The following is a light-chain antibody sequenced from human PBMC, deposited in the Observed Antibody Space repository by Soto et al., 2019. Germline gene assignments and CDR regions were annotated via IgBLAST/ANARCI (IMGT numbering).Light chain of an antibody. Sequence: DIVLTQSPGTLSLYPGERATLSCRAGQSVSSSYLAWYQQKPGQAPRLLIYGASSRATGIPDRFSGSGSVTDFTLTISRLEPEDFAVYYCQQYGSSLLTFGGGTKVDIK. CDR2: GAS. V-gene: IGKV3-20*01. J-gene: IGKJ4*01. CDR3: QQYGSSLLT. CDR1: QSVSSSY.